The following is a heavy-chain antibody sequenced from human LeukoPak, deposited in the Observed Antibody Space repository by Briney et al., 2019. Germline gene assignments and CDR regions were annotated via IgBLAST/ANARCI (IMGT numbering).Heavy chain of an antibody. V-gene: IGHV1-18*01. CDR2: ISAYNGNT. CDR3: ARDVGGRITMIVVVWYYFDY. J-gene: IGHJ4*02. D-gene: IGHD3-22*01. Sequence: ASVKVSCKASGYTFTSYGISWVRQAPGQGLEWMGWISAYNGNTNYAQKLQGRVTMTTDTSTSTAYMELRSLRSDDTAVYYCARDVGGRITMIVVVWYYFDYWGQGTLVTVSS. CDR1: GYTFTSYG.